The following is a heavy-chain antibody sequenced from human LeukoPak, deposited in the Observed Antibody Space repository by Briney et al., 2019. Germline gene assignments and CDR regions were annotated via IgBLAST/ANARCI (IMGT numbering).Heavy chain of an antibody. CDR3: ARDTTLEWLLNDAFDI. CDR2: IYYSGST. V-gene: IGHV4-39*07. J-gene: IGHJ3*02. D-gene: IGHD3-3*01. Sequence: PSETLSLTCTVSGGSISSSSYYWGWIRQPPGKGLEWIGSIYYSGSTYYNPSLKSRVTISVGTSKNQFSLKLSSVTAADTAVYYCARDTTLEWLLNDAFDIWGQGTMVTVSS. CDR1: GGSISSSSYY.